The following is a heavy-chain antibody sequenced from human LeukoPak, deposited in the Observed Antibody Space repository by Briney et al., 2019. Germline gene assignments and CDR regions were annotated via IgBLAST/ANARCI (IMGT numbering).Heavy chain of an antibody. CDR3: ARRGDSVIRNGMDV. CDR1: GGSISSGDYY. Sequence: SETLSLTCTVSGGSISSGDYYWSWIRQPPGKGLEWIGYIYYSGSTYYNPSLKSRVTISVDTSKNQFSLKLSSVTAADTAVYYCARRGDSVIRNGMDVWGQGTTVTVSS. D-gene: IGHD3-10*01. CDR2: IYYSGST. V-gene: IGHV4-30-4*02. J-gene: IGHJ6*02.